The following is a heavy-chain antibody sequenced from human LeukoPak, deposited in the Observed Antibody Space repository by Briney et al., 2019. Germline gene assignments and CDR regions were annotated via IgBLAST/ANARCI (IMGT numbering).Heavy chain of an antibody. V-gene: IGHV4-39*01. J-gene: IGHJ4*02. CDR3: AKQVDSTYFNF. Sequence: SETLSLTCTVSVDSISSSSYYWGWIRQAPGKGLEWIGSIYYSGRTYYNPSLKSRVTISVDTSKNQFSLSLSSVTAADTAFYYCAKQVDSTYFNFWGRGTLVTVSS. D-gene: IGHD5-12*01. CDR1: VDSISSSSYY. CDR2: IYYSGRT.